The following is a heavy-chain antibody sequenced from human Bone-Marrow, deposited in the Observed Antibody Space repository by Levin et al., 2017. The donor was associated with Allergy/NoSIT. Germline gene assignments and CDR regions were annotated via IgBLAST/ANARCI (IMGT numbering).Heavy chain of an antibody. CDR2: IYYSGST. CDR1: GGSISSSSYY. Sequence: GSLRLSCTVSGGSISSSSYYWGWIRQPPGKGLEWIGSIYYSGSTYYNPSLKSRVTISVDTSKNQFSLKLSSVTAADTAVYYCARHTFAEGYDYVWGSYRPLNTDNWFDPWGQGTLVTVSS. D-gene: IGHD3-16*02. J-gene: IGHJ5*02. CDR3: ARHTFAEGYDYVWGSYRPLNTDNWFDP. V-gene: IGHV4-39*01.